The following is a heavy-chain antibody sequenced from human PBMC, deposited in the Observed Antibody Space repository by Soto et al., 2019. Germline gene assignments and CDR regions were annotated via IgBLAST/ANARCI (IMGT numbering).Heavy chain of an antibody. D-gene: IGHD2-2*01. CDR3: AKATKVVLDCSSTSCPNWFDP. V-gene: IGHV3-23*01. CDR1: GFTFSSYA. J-gene: IGHJ5*02. Sequence: EVQLLESGGGLVQPGGSLRLSCAASGFTFSSYAMSWVRQAPGKGLEWVSAISGSGGSTYYADSVKGRFTISRDNSKNTLYLQMNSLRAEDTAVYYCAKATKVVLDCSSTSCPNWFDPWGQGTLVTVSS. CDR2: ISGSGGST.